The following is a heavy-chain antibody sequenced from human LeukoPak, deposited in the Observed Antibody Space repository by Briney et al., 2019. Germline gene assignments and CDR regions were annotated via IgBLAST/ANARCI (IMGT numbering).Heavy chain of an antibody. CDR1: GYSFTNYW. Sequence: GESLKTSCKGPGYSFTNYWIGWVRQMPGKGLGWMGIIYPGDSDTRYSPSFRGQVTISADKSISTAYLQWSSLKASDTAMYYCAREGNYNVLTGYYHYFDCWGQGSLVTVSS. CDR2: IYPGDSDT. D-gene: IGHD3-9*01. J-gene: IGHJ4*02. V-gene: IGHV5-51*01. CDR3: AREGNYNVLTGYYHYFDC.